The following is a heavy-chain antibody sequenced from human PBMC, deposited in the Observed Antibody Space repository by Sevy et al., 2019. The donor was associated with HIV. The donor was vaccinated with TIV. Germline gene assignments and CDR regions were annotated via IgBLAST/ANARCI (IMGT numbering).Heavy chain of an antibody. CDR3: ARGLVNWDGMDV. Sequence: GGSLRLSCAASGFTFSNYNMNWVRQAPGKGLEWVSFISFIRNYIYYGDSVKGRFTISRDNAKNSVYLQMNSLRAEDTAVYYCARGLVNWDGMDVWGQGTTVTVSS. CDR1: GFTFSNYN. J-gene: IGHJ6*02. CDR2: ISFIRNYI. V-gene: IGHV3-21*01. D-gene: IGHD7-27*01.